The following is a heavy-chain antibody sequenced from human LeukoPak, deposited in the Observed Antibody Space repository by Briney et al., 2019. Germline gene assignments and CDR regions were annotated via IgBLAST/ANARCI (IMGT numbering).Heavy chain of an antibody. CDR2: ISYDGSNK. V-gene: IGHV3-30*18. Sequence: GGSLRLSCAASGFTFSSYGMHWVRQAPGKELEWVAVISYDGSNKYFADSVKGRFTISRDNSKNSLYLQMNSLRVEDTAVYYCAKEGRSLQTYWGQGTLVTVSS. D-gene: IGHD5-24*01. J-gene: IGHJ4*02. CDR1: GFTFSSYG. CDR3: AKEGRSLQTY.